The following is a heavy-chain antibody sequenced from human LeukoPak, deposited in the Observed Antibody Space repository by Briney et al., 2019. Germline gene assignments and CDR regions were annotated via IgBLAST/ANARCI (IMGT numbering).Heavy chain of an antibody. CDR1: GFTFSNYA. V-gene: IGHV3-7*01. CDR2: IKQDGTEQ. D-gene: IGHD2-15*01. Sequence: GGSLRLSCAASGFTFSNYAMNWVRQAPGKGLEWVAHIKQDGTEQYYVDSVKGRFSISRDNAKNSLYLQMNSLRAEDTAVYYCARSSSRYCSGGSCYSGVLGYFDYWGQGTLVTVSS. CDR3: ARSSSRYCSGGSCYSGVLGYFDY. J-gene: IGHJ4*02.